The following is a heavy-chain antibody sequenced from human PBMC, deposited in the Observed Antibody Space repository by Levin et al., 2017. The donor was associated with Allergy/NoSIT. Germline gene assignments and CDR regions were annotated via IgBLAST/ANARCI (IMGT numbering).Heavy chain of an antibody. J-gene: IGHJ3*02. D-gene: IGHD5-24*01. V-gene: IGHV4-59*08. Sequence: SETLSLTCTVSGGSISSYYWSWIRQPPGKGLEWIGYIYYSGSTNYNASLKSRVTISVDTSKNQFSLKLSSVTDADTDVYYCARRRDNFDSWGQGTMVTVSS. CDR1: GGSISSYY. CDR2: IYYSGST. CDR3: ARRRDNFDS.